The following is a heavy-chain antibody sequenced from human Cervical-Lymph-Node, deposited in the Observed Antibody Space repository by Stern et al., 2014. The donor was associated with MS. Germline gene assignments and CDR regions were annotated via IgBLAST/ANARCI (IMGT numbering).Heavy chain of an antibody. V-gene: IGHV1-69*09. CDR2: SIPLVGIP. D-gene: IGHD2-8*01. Sequence: VQLVESGAEVRKPGSSVKVSCKASGDSFSSQTIIWVRQAPGQGLEWMGRSIPLVGIPNYAQKFQGRVTLSADRSTSTVYLELRSLRSDDTAMYFCARSKGSGAVEWLYGMDVWGQGTAVAVSS. CDR1: GDSFSSQT. CDR3: ARSKGSGAVEWLYGMDV. J-gene: IGHJ6*02.